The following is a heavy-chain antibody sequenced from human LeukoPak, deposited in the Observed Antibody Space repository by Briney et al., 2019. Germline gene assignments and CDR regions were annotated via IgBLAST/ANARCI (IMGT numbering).Heavy chain of an antibody. J-gene: IGHJ6*03. Sequence: SETLSLTCTVSGGSISHYYWSWIRQPPGKGLEWIGYIYYSGSTNYNPSLKSRVTISVDTSKNQFSLKVSSVTAADTAVYYCARVKDPGGYYYYYYMDIWGKGNTVTVSS. CDR2: IYYSGST. CDR3: ARVKDPGGYYYYYYMDI. V-gene: IGHV4-59*12. CDR1: GGSISHYY. D-gene: IGHD3-16*01.